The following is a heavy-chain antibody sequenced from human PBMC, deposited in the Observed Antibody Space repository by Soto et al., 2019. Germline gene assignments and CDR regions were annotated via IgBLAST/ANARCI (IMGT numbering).Heavy chain of an antibody. V-gene: IGHV1-18*01. Sequence: QIQLVQSGGGVKTPGASVKVSCTTSRYTFTSHGIAWVRQAPGQGLEWMGWISTFNGKTDYARKFQGRVTMTAYTITSTVDMELRSLRSDDTAVYFCARLLTEGATFREDAFDLWGQGTKVTVSS. CDR1: RYTFTSHG. D-gene: IGHD3-9*01. CDR3: ARLLTEGATFREDAFDL. J-gene: IGHJ3*01. CDR2: ISTFNGKT.